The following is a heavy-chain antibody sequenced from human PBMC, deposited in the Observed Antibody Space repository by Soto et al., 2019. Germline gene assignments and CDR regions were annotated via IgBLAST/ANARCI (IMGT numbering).Heavy chain of an antibody. CDR1: GNTFTNHG. D-gene: IGHD5-12*01. V-gene: IGHV1-18*01. CDR3: ARDSDRDGYIYWFFDL. Sequence: QVQLVQSAAEVKKPGASVKVSCKASGNTFTNHGITWVRQAPGQGLEWMGWIRPLNGKTNYAQEIQGRFTMTTDTSRTTVYMELTSLRSDDTAVYYCARDSDRDGYIYWFFDLWGRGTLVTVSS. CDR2: IRPLNGKT. J-gene: IGHJ2*01.